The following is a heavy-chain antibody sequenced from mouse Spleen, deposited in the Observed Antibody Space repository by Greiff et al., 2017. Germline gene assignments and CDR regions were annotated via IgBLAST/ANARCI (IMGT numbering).Heavy chain of an antibody. D-gene: IGHD2-1*01. CDR1: GFSLTSYG. CDR3: AREISYGNYLYYFDY. Sequence: QVQLQQSGPGLVAPSQSLSITCTVSGFSLTSYGVHWVRQPPGKGLEWLGVIWAGGSTNYNSALMSRLSISKDNSKSQVFLKMNSLQTDDTAMYYCAREISYGNYLYYFDYWGQGTTLTVSS. CDR2: IWAGGST. V-gene: IGHV2-9*02. J-gene: IGHJ2*01.